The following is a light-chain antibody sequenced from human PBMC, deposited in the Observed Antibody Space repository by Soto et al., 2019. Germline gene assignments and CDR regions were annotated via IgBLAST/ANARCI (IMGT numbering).Light chain of an antibody. CDR3: QHYNNWPRT. CDR1: QSVSSN. J-gene: IGKJ1*01. Sequence: EIVMTQSPATLSVSPGERATLSCRASQSVSSNLAWYQQKPGQAPRLLIYGTSTRATGIPARFSGSGSGTEFHLTISSLQSEDFAVYYCQHYNNWPRTFGQGTKVELK. CDR2: GTS. V-gene: IGKV3-15*01.